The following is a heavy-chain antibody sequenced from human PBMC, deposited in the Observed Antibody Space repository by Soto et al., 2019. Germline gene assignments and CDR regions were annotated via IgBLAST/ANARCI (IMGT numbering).Heavy chain of an antibody. J-gene: IGHJ6*02. CDR3: ARDGQQLAPYAMDV. CDR2: IWFDGNNK. D-gene: IGHD6-13*01. Sequence: QVQLVESGGNMVQPGRSLRLSCAASGFTFGNNAMHWVRHAAGKGLEWVAQIWFDGNNKYYTDSVKGRFTISRDNLQKTVYLQMDSLRADDTAVYYCARDGQQLAPYAMDVWGQGTTVIVSS. V-gene: IGHV3-33*01. CDR1: GFTFGNNA.